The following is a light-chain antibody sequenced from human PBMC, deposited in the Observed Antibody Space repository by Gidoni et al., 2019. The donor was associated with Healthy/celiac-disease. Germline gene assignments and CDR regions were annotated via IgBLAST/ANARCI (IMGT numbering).Light chain of an antibody. J-gene: IGLJ2*01. CDR3: QAWDSSSVV. CDR2: QDS. CDR1: KLGDKY. Sequence: SYELTPPPSLSVSPGQTASITCSGDKLGDKYACWYQQKPGQSTVLVIYQDSKRPSGITECFSGSNAGNTATLISSGTQAMDEGDDYCQAWDSSSVVFGGGTKLTVL. V-gene: IGLV3-1*01.